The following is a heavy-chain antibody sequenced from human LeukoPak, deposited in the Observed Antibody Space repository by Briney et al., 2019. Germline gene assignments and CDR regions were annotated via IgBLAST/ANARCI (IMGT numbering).Heavy chain of an antibody. CDR3: ARDQGSSTQDWFDP. Sequence: GGSLRLSCAASGFTFSSYGMHWVRQAPGKGLEWVAVIWYDGSNKYYADSVKGRSTISRDNSKNTLYLQMNSLRAEDTAVYYCARDQGSSTQDWFDPWGQGTLVTVSS. J-gene: IGHJ5*02. CDR2: IWYDGSNK. CDR1: GFTFSSYG. D-gene: IGHD2-2*01. V-gene: IGHV3-33*01.